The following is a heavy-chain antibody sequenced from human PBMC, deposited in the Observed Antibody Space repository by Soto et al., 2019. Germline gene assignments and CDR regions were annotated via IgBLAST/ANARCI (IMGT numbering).Heavy chain of an antibody. Sequence: PGGSLRLSCAASGFTFSSYWMHWVRQAPGKGLVWVSRINSDGSSTSYADSVKGRFTISRDNAKNTLYLQMNSLRAEDTAVYYCERDLGYCSSTSCFVSDFWSGYHPHGMDVWGQGTTVPVSS. D-gene: IGHD2-2*01. J-gene: IGHJ6*02. CDR3: ERDLGYCSSTSCFVSDFWSGYHPHGMDV. V-gene: IGHV3-74*01. CDR2: INSDGSST. CDR1: GFTFSSYW.